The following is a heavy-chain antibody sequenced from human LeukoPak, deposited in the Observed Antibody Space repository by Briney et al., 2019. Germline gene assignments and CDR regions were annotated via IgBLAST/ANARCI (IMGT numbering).Heavy chain of an antibody. CDR3: AKLPINRDDDY. Sequence: SETLSLTCTVSGDSISNYYWSWIRQPAGKGLEWIGRINITGDTNYNPSLKSRVTLSVDPSKNQVSLNLRYVTAADTAVYYCAKLPINRDDDYWGQGTLVTVSS. CDR2: INITGDT. D-gene: IGHD1-14*01. V-gene: IGHV4-4*07. CDR1: GDSISNYY. J-gene: IGHJ4*02.